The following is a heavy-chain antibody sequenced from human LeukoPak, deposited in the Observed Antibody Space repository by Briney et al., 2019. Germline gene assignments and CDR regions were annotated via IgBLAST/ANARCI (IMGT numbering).Heavy chain of an antibody. CDR1: GFTFSSYG. CDR3: AKDKALTSLDY. D-gene: IGHD3-3*02. V-gene: IGHV3-33*06. Sequence: SGGSLRLSCAASGFTFSSYGMHWVRQAPGKGLEWVAVIWYDGSNKYYADSVKGRFTISRDNSENTLYLQMNSLRAEDTAVYCCAKDKALTSLDYWGQGTLVTVSS. CDR2: IWYDGSNK. J-gene: IGHJ4*02.